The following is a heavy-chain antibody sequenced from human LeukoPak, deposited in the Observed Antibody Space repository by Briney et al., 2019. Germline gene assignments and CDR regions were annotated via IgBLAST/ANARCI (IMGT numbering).Heavy chain of an antibody. D-gene: IGHD4-17*01. J-gene: IGHJ4*02. Sequence: PSETLSLTCAVSSYSISSGSYWGWIRQSPGKGLEWVGSIFHSGNSYYNPSLKSRLTMSVDTSKNQFSLKLTSVTTADTALYYCARVTYVDDMLYQYFDYWGQGILVTVSS. CDR2: IFHSGNS. CDR3: ARVTYVDDMLYQYFDY. CDR1: SYSISSGSY. V-gene: IGHV4-38-2*01.